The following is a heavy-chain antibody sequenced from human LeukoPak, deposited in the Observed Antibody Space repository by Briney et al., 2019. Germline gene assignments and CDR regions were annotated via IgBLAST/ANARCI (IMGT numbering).Heavy chain of an antibody. CDR2: ISGGGGNT. J-gene: IGHJ4*02. CDR3: AKDAKYSYGSHFDC. CDR1: GFTFSNYA. V-gene: IGHV3-23*01. D-gene: IGHD1-26*01. Sequence: PGGSLRLSCAASGFTFSNYAMSWVRQAPGQGLEWVSAISGGGGNTFYADSVKGRFTVSRDNSKNTLYLQMNSLRAEDTAVYYCAKDAKYSYGSHFDCWGQGSLVTVSS.